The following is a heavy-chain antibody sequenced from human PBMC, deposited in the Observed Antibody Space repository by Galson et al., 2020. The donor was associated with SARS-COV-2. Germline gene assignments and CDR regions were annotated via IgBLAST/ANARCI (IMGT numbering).Heavy chain of an antibody. CDR3: ARDQGFFDWFSGVDY. CDR1: GYSISSGYY. Sequence: SETLSLTCTVSGYSISSGYYWGWIRQPPGKGLEWIGSIYHSGSTYYNPSLKSRVTISVDTSKNQFSLKLSSVTAADTAVYYCARDQGFFDWFSGVDYWGQGTLVTVSS. V-gene: IGHV4-38-2*02. D-gene: IGHD3-9*01. CDR2: IYHSGST. J-gene: IGHJ4*02.